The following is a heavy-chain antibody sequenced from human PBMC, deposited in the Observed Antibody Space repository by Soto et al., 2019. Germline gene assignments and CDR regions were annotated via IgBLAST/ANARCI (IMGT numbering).Heavy chain of an antibody. Sequence: GGSLRLSCAASGFTFSGSAMHWVRQASGKGLEWVGRIRSKANSYATAYAASVRGRFTISRDDSKNTAYLQMNSLKTEDTAVYYGTSPLLYLFDTGPTHVKNDDFDFWGQGTMVTVSS. V-gene: IGHV3-73*01. CDR2: IRSKANSYAT. D-gene: IGHD2-8*01. CDR3: TSPLLYLFDTGPTHVKNDDFDF. CDR1: GFTFSGSA. J-gene: IGHJ3*01.